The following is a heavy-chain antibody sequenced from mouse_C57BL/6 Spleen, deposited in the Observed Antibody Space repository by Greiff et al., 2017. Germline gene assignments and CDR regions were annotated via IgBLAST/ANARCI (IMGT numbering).Heavy chain of an antibody. D-gene: IGHD2-1*01. CDR3: ARWGVYGNYGPWYFDV. CDR2: IDPSDSYT. Sequence: QVQLQQSGAELVMPGASVKLSCKASGYTFTSYWMHWVKQRPGQGLEWIGEIDPSDSYTNYNQKFKGKSTLTVDKSSSTAYMQLSSLTSEDSAVYYCARWGVYGNYGPWYFDVWGTGTTVTVSS. V-gene: IGHV1-69*01. J-gene: IGHJ1*03. CDR1: GYTFTSYW.